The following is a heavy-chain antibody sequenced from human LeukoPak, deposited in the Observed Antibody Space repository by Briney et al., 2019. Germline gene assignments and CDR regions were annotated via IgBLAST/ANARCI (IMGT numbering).Heavy chain of an antibody. CDR1: GGSISTTSYY. D-gene: IGHD2-15*01. V-gene: IGHV4-39*01. Sequence: SETLSLTCTVSGGSISTTSYYWGWIRQPPGKGRDWIGRLFYTGSTYYNPSLKSRVTISVDTSKNQFSLKLSSVTAADTAVYYCARQPSLSYCSGGTCWFDPWGQGTLVTVSS. CDR2: LFYTGST. J-gene: IGHJ5*02. CDR3: ARQPSLSYCSGGTCWFDP.